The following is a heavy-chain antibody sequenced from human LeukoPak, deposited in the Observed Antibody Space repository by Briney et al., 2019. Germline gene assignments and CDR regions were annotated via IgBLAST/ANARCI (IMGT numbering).Heavy chain of an antibody. CDR1: GFTFSSYW. V-gene: IGHV3-74*01. CDR3: ASLGYCSSTSCPDY. Sequence: PGGSLRLSXAASGFTFSSYWMHWVRQAPGKGLVWVSRINSDGSSTSYADSVRGRFTISRDNAKNTLYLQMNSLRAEDTAVYYCASLGYCSSTSCPDYWGQGTLVTVSS. CDR2: INSDGSST. D-gene: IGHD2-2*01. J-gene: IGHJ4*02.